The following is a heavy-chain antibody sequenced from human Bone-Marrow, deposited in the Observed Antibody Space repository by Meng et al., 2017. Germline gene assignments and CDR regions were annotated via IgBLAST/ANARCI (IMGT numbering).Heavy chain of an antibody. CDR3: ARFTPFDY. Sequence: FHLVESGGALVQPGGSLRLSCTASGFTFSSYWMHWVRQAPGKGPVWVSRINTDGSSTDYADSVKGRFTISRDNAKNTLYLQMNSLRAEDTAMYYCARFTPFDYWGQGTLVTVSS. V-gene: IGHV3-74*01. CDR2: INTDGSST. CDR1: GFTFSSYW. J-gene: IGHJ4*02.